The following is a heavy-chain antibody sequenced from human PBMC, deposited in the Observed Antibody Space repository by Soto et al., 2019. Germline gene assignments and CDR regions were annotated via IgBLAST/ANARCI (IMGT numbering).Heavy chain of an antibody. CDR1: GASVSSASYY. CDR3: VAAGRYSGVLRWFDP. V-gene: IGHV4-61*01. J-gene: IGHJ5*02. D-gene: IGHD5-12*01. CDR2: IDHSGST. Sequence: KTSETLSLTCTVSGASVSSASYYWSWIRQPPGTGLEWIGNIDHSGSTNYNPSLQSRITISGDTSKNQFSLQLSSVTATDTAVYYCVAAGRYSGVLRWFDPWDQGALVTVSS.